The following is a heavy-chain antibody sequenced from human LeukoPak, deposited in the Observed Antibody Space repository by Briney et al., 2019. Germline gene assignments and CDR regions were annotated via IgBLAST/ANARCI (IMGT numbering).Heavy chain of an antibody. J-gene: IGHJ1*01. CDR2: IYHSGST. CDR1: GGSISTYY. V-gene: IGHV4-59*01. CDR3: ARGGAARLHFQN. Sequence: SETLSLTCTVSGGSISTYYWNWIRQPPGKGLEWTGYIYHSGSTNYNPSLQSRVTISVDTSENQFSLNLNSVTAADTAVYYCARGGAARLHFQNWGQGTLVTVSS. D-gene: IGHD6-6*01.